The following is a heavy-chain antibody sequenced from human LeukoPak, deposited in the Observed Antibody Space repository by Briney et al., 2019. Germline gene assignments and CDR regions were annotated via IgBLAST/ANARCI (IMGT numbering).Heavy chain of an antibody. J-gene: IGHJ6*02. V-gene: IGHV1-2*02. CDR1: GYTFTGYY. CDR3: ARVRYCSSTSCYDYYYGMDV. D-gene: IGHD2-2*01. CDR2: INPNSGGT. Sequence: ASVKVSGKASGYTFTGYYMHWVRQAPGQGLEWMGWINPNSGGTNYAQKFQGRVTMTRDTSISTAYMELSRLRSDDTAVYYCARVRYCSSTSCYDYYYGMDVWGQGTTVTVSS.